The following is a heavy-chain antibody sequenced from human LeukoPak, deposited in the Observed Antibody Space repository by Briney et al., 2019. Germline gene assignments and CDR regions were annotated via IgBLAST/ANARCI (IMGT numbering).Heavy chain of an antibody. V-gene: IGHV1-2*02. J-gene: IGHJ4*02. Sequence: ASVKVSCKASGYTFTDYFMHWVRQAPGQGLEWMGWINPNSGGTNFAQKFQGRVTMTRDTSISTAYMELSSLTSDDTAVYYCAKDDRIQTRRYSYNYWGQGTLVTVSS. CDR3: AKDDRIQTRRYSYNY. CDR2: INPNSGGT. CDR1: GYTFTDYF. D-gene: IGHD5-18*01.